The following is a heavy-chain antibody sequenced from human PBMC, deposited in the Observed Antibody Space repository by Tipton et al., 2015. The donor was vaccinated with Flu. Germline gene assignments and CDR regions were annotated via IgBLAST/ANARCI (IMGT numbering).Heavy chain of an antibody. CDR3: AAFCGSDCYIINF. D-gene: IGHD2-21*01. CDR1: GFNFTTYC. V-gene: IGHV3-7*03. Sequence: SLRLSCAVSGFNFTTYCVSWVRQAPGKGLEWVAHISQDGSEKYYVDSVKGRFTISRDNAKSSLYLQMSSLRAEDTAVYYCAAFCGSDCYIINFWGQGTLVTVSS. J-gene: IGHJ4*02. CDR2: ISQDGSEK.